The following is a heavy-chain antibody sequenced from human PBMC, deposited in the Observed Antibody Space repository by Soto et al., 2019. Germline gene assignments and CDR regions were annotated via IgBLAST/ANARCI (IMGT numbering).Heavy chain of an antibody. CDR3: ARDGSVAGTDAFDT. J-gene: IGHJ3*02. CDR1: GFTFSSYS. CDR2: ISSSSSYI. Sequence: EVQLVESGGGLVKPGGSLRLSCAASGFTFSSYSMNWVRQAPGKGLEWVSSISSSSSYIYYADSVKGRFTISRDNAKNSLYLQMNSLRAEDTAVYYCARDGSVAGTDAFDTWGQGTMVTVSS. V-gene: IGHV3-21*01. D-gene: IGHD6-19*01.